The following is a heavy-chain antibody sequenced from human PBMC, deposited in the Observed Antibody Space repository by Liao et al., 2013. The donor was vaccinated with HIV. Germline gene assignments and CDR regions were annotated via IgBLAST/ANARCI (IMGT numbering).Heavy chain of an antibody. V-gene: IGHV4-34*01. Sequence: QVQPQQWGARLLKPSETLSLTCAVYGGSYSDYYWSWFRQPPGKGLEWIGEISRSGRTNYSPSLKSRVAISIDTSKNQFSLNLTSMTAADTATYYCASAKGLVEFWGQGALVTVSS. CDR3: ASAKGLVEF. CDR2: ISRSGRT. CDR1: GGSYSDYY. J-gene: IGHJ4*02.